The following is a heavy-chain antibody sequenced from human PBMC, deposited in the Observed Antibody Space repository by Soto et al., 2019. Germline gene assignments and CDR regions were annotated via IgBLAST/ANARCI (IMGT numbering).Heavy chain of an antibody. CDR1: SGSISSSNW. Sequence: QVQLQESGPGLVKPSGTLSLTCAVSSGSISSSNWWSWVRQPPGKGLEWIGEIYHSGSTNYNPSLKRRFTISVDKSKNQFSLKLSSVTAADTAVYYCARRSGWYAHYYFDYWGQGTLVTVSS. V-gene: IGHV4-4*02. D-gene: IGHD6-19*01. J-gene: IGHJ4*02. CDR3: ARRSGWYAHYYFDY. CDR2: IYHSGST.